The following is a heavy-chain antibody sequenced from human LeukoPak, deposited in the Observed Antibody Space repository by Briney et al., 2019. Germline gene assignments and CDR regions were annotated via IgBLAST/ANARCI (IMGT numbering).Heavy chain of an antibody. V-gene: IGHV1-2*02. Sequence: ASVKVSCKASGYTFTGYYMHWVRQAPGQGLEWMGWINPNSGGTNYAQKFQGRVTMTRDTSISAAYMELSRLRSDDTAVYYGARDWPVAGTNDYWGQGTLVTVSS. CDR3: ARDWPVAGTNDY. J-gene: IGHJ4*02. D-gene: IGHD6-19*01. CDR1: GYTFTGYY. CDR2: INPNSGGT.